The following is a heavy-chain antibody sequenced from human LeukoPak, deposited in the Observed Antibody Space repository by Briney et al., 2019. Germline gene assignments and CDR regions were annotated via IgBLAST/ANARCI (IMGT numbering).Heavy chain of an antibody. CDR3: ARNDFWSGYYFFDY. CDR1: GFSFDRYS. V-gene: IGHV3-30*02. CDR2: IRYDGNKE. D-gene: IGHD3-3*01. Sequence: GGSLRLSCVASGFSFDRYSMHWVRQAPGKGLEWVAFIRYDGNKEDYGDSVKGRFTISRDNAKNSLYLQMNSLRAEDTAVYYCARNDFWSGYYFFDYWGQGTLVTVSS. J-gene: IGHJ4*02.